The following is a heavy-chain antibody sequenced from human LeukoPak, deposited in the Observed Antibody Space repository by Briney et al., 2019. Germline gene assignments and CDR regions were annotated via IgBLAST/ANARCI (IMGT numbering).Heavy chain of an antibody. D-gene: IGHD3-22*01. J-gene: IGHJ3*02. CDR1: GFTFSSYA. Sequence: GGSLRLSCAASGFTFSSYAMSWVRQAPGKGLEWVSAISGSGGSTYYADSVKGRFTISRDNSKNTLYLQMNSLRAEDTAVYYCAKDLYYYDSSGYLSDAFDIWGQGTMVTVSS. V-gene: IGHV3-23*01. CDR3: AKDLYYYDSSGYLSDAFDI. CDR2: ISGSGGST.